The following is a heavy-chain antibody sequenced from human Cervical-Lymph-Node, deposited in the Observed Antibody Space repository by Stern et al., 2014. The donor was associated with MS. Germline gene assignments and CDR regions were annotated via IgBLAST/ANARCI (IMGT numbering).Heavy chain of an antibody. CDR1: GFIFSKAW. V-gene: IGHV3-15*01. Sequence: EVQLVQSGGGLVEPGGSLRLSCAASGFIFSKAWMTWVRQAPGKGLEWAGRIKPTTAGETTNYSTPVQGRFTISRDDSKNIMFLHMSSLRTDDTAVYYCTTDEVANFAHWGPGILVTVSS. CDR2: IKPTTAGETT. J-gene: IGHJ5*02. CDR3: TTDEVANFAH.